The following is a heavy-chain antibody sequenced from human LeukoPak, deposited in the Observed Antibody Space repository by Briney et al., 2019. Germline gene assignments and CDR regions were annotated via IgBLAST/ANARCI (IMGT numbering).Heavy chain of an antibody. CDR1: GFSISSGYY. J-gene: IGHJ4*02. V-gene: IGHV4-38-2*02. CDR2: IYHTGTT. Sequence: SETLSLTCTVSGFSISSGYYWGCIRQPPGKGLEWIGNIYHTGTTYYNPSLKSRVTISVDTSKNQYSLKLSSVTAADTAVYYCARAPFHYDRSGYYDWGQGTLVTVSS. D-gene: IGHD3-22*01. CDR3: ARAPFHYDRSGYYD.